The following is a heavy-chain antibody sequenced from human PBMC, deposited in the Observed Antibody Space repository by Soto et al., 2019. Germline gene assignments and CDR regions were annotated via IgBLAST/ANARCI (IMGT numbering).Heavy chain of an antibody. V-gene: IGHV3-11*01. D-gene: IGHD1-7*01. CDR2: ISKDSGRAT. CDR1: GFIFRDWF. CDR3: ARDGVSSTEYTWNYGTYFDY. Sequence: GGSLRLSCAASGFIFRDWFMSWIRQAPGKGLEWISYISKDSGRATRYADSVKGRFTISRDNAKNSLFLQMNNLTVEDTAVYYCARDGVSSTEYTWNYGTYFDYWGQGALVTVSS. J-gene: IGHJ4*02.